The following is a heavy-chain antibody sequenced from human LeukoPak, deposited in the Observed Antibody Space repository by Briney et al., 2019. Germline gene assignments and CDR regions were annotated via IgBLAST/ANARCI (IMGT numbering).Heavy chain of an antibody. V-gene: IGHV3-74*01. Sequence: PGGSLRLSCAASGFTFNNYWMHWVRQAPGKGLVWVSCINTDGSITTYADSVKGRFTISRDNAKNTLYLQMNSLRAEGTAAYYCARVIGPFSGSYTIGYWGQGTLVTVSS. J-gene: IGHJ4*02. D-gene: IGHD3-10*01. CDR2: INTDGSIT. CDR1: GFTFNNYW. CDR3: ARVIGPFSGSYTIGY.